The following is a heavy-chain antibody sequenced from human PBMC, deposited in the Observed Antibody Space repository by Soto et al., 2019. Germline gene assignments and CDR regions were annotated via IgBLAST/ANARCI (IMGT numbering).Heavy chain of an antibody. CDR3: ARDPKTSGGQNWALNHFDS. D-gene: IGHD7-27*01. Sequence: GSLRLSCAASGXSFSISPMHWVRQAPGKGPELVALISYDGTNKFYADSVKGRFTISRDNSKSTLYLQVDSLRPEDAAVYYCARDPKTSGGQNWALNHFDSWGQGTLGTVSS. V-gene: IGHV3-30-3*01. CDR1: GXSFSISP. CDR2: ISYDGTNK. J-gene: IGHJ5*01.